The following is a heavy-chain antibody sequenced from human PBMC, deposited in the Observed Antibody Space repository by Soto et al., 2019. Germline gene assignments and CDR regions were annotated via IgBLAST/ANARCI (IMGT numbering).Heavy chain of an antibody. CDR1: GFTFGNYW. CDR3: ARDVSPGSSGYYLDAVDI. Sequence: EVQLVESGGGLVQPGGSLRLSCAASGFTFGNYWMTWVRQAPGKGLEWVANIKGDGSAKSYLDSVRGRFTVSRDNAENSLFLQMNILRAEDTALYYCARDVSPGSSGYYLDAVDIWGQWTMVTVS. J-gene: IGHJ3*02. V-gene: IGHV3-7*05. CDR2: IKGDGSAK. D-gene: IGHD6-25*01.